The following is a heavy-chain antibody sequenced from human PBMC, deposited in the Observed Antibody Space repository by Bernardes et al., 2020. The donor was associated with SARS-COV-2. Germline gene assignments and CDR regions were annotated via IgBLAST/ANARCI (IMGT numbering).Heavy chain of an antibody. J-gene: IGHJ6*02. V-gene: IGHV1-24*01. D-gene: IGHD6-19*01. CDR3: ATSIAVAGTPRSYYYYYGMDV. CDR2: FDPEDGET. Sequence: ASVKVSRKVSGYTLTELSMHWVRQAPGKGLDWMGGFDPEDGETIYAQKFHGRVTMTEDTSTDTAYMELSSLRSEDTAVYYCATSIAVAGTPRSYYYYYGMDVWGQGTTVTVSS. CDR1: GYTLTELS.